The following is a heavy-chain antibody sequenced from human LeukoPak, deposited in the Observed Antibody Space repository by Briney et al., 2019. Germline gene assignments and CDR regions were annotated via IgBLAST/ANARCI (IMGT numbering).Heavy chain of an antibody. J-gene: IGHJ4*02. D-gene: IGHD3-10*01. CDR2: TSRIANNYAT. CDR1: GFMFSGSP. CDR3: ARPSQYGSGTDYPFDS. Sequence: GGSLKLSCAASGFMFSGSPMHWVRQASGKGLEWVGHTSRIANNYATIYAASVKGRFTISRDDSKNTAYLQMNSLKTEDTAVYYCARPSQYGSGTDYPFDSWGQGTLVTVSS. V-gene: IGHV3-73*01.